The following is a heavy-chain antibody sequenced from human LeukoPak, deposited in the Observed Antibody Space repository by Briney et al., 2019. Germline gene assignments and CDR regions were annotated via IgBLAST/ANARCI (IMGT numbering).Heavy chain of an antibody. D-gene: IGHD3-10*01. J-gene: IGHJ3*02. CDR3: ARVTMVRGVTLRAFDI. V-gene: IGHV4-59*01. CDR1: GGSFSSYY. CDR2: ISYSGST. Sequence: SETLSLTCTVSGGSFSSYYWSWIRQPPGKGLEWIGYISYSGSTNYNPSLKSRVTISVDTSKTLFSLKLTSVTAADTAVYYCARVTMVRGVTLRAFDIWGQGTMVTVSS.